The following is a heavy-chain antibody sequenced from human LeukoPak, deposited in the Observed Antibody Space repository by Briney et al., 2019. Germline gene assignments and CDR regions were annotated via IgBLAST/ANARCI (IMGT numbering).Heavy chain of an antibody. D-gene: IGHD1-26*01. Sequence: GGSLRLSCAASGFTFSTYYMSWVRQAPGKGLEWVANITHNGSNKYYVDSVKGRFTIFRDNAKNSLYLQMNSLRAEDTAVYYCARDMYSGGYYGVNYWGQGTLVTVSS. J-gene: IGHJ4*02. V-gene: IGHV3-7*04. CDR2: ITHNGSNK. CDR1: GFTFSTYY. CDR3: ARDMYSGGYYGVNY.